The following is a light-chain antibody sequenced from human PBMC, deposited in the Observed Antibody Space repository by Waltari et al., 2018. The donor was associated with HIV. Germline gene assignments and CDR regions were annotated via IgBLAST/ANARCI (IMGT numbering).Light chain of an antibody. CDR3: SSYSTTNTFVV. J-gene: IGLJ2*01. CDR2: DVN. Sequence: QSALPQPASVPGSLGQPVAIPCSGSTSDIAGCTHYVAWYQQHAGKPPKLLIYDVNKRPSGVSDRFSGFRSGNMASLTISGLQTDDESIYFCSSYSTTNTFVVFGGGTKVTVL. CDR1: TSDIAGCTHY. V-gene: IGLV2-14*03.